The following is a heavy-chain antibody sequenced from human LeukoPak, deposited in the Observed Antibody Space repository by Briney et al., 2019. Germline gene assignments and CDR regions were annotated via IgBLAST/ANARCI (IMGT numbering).Heavy chain of an antibody. D-gene: IGHD4-23*01. CDR3: ARDLHGGNSFTSDWYFDL. CDR1: GGSISISNSNW. V-gene: IGHV4-4*02. Sequence: PSGTLSLTCAVSGGSISISNSNWWSWVRQPPGKGLEWIGEIYHSGSTNYNPSLKSRVTLSVDKSKNQFSLKLSSVTAADTAVYYCARDLHGGNSFTSDWYFDLWGRGTLVTVSS. CDR2: IYHSGST. J-gene: IGHJ2*01.